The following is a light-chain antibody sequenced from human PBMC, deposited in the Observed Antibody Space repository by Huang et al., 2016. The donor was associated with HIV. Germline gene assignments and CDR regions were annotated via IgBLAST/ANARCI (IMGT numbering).Light chain of an antibody. CDR1: QGIGTW. Sequence: DIQVTQSPSTLSASVGDRVTITCRASQGIGTWLAWYQQKPWKAPKLLIYGSSSLESGVPSRFSGSGSGTAFTLTISSLQPEDFATYYCHQYNSHSRTFGQGTKVEIK. J-gene: IGKJ1*01. V-gene: IGKV1-5*03. CDR3: HQYNSHSRT. CDR2: GSS.